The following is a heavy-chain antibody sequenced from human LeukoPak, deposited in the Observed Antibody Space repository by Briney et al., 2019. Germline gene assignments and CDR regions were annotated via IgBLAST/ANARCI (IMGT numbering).Heavy chain of an antibody. J-gene: IGHJ4*02. CDR2: IYYSGST. CDR3: ARLGNWNYVGY. CDR1: GGSISSGDYY. Sequence: PSQTLSLTCTVSGGSISSGDYYWGWIRQLPGKGLEWIGSIYYSGSTYYNPSLKSRVTISVDTSKNQFSLKLSSVTAADTAVYYCARLGNWNYVGYWGQGTLVTVSS. D-gene: IGHD1-1*01. V-gene: IGHV4-39*01.